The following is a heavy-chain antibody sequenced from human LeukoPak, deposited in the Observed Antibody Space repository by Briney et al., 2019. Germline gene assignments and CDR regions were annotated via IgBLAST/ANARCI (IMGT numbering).Heavy chain of an antibody. CDR2: ISDYNGNT. CDR1: GYNFFIYG. Sequence: ASVKVSCKASGYNFFIYGTSWVRQAPGQGLEWMGWISDYNGNTNYAQKLQGRVTMTTDTSTSTAYMELRSLRSDDTAVYYCARDYYYDSSDYYRPGLIFDYWGQGTLVTVSS. V-gene: IGHV1-18*01. CDR3: ARDYYYDSSDYYRPGLIFDY. J-gene: IGHJ4*02. D-gene: IGHD3-22*01.